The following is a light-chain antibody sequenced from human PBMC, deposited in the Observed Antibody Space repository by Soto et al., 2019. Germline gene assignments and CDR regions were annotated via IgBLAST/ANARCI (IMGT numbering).Light chain of an antibody. V-gene: IGLV7-43*01. CDR1: TGAVTSDFH. J-gene: IGLJ1*01. CDR2: STS. CDR3: LLYHSGPYV. Sequence: QAVVTQEPSLTVSPGGTVTLTCGSSTGAVTSDFHPNWFQQKPGQAPRAMTYSTSNKHSWTPARFSGSLLGGKAALTVSGVQPEDEAEYYCLLYHSGPYVFGTGTKLTVL.